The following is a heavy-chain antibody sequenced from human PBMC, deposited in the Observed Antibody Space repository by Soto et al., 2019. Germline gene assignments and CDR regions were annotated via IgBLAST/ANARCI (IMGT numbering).Heavy chain of an antibody. D-gene: IGHD3-10*01. V-gene: IGHV4-34*01. CDR2: INHSGST. J-gene: IGHJ4*02. CDR1: GGSFSGYY. CDR3: ARGYGRTFDY. Sequence: QVQLQQWGAGLLKPSETLSLTCAVYGGSFSGYYWNWIRQPPGKGLEWIGEINHSGSTNYNPSLKRRVTISVDTYKNQFSLKLNSVTDADTAVYYCARGYGRTFDYWGQGTLVTVSS.